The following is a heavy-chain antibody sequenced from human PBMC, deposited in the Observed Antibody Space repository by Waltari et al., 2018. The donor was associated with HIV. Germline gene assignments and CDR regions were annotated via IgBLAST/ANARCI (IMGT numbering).Heavy chain of an antibody. CDR2: TMYSGRH. V-gene: IGHV4-39*01. CDR3: ARHDGTSYYFGSDMNPRPFSFWFAS. Sequence: QLLLQESGPGLVRPSETLSLTCTVTGPSISSRRYYWGWVRQPPGKGLEWIVITMYSGRHYHNPSRKSRVAISVDTSRNQFSLNLTSVTAADTALYYCARHDGTSYYFGSDMNPRPFSFWFASWGQGILVTVSS. J-gene: IGHJ5*01. D-gene: IGHD3-10*01. CDR1: GPSISSRRYY.